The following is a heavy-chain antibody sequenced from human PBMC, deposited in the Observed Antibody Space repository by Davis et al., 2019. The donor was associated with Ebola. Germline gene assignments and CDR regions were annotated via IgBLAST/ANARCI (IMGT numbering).Heavy chain of an antibody. Sequence: GESLKISCAASGFTFSSYSMNWVRQAPGKGLEWVSSISSSSSYIYYADSVKGRFTISRDNAKNTLYLQMNSLRAEDTAVYYCAKDMSKNLYSSSWYYYYYGMDVWGQGTTVTVSS. D-gene: IGHD6-13*01. CDR3: AKDMSKNLYSSSWYYYYYGMDV. V-gene: IGHV3-21*01. CDR2: ISSSSSYI. CDR1: GFTFSSYS. J-gene: IGHJ6*02.